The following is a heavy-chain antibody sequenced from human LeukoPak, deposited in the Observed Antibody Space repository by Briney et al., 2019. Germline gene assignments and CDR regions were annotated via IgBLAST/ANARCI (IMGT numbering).Heavy chain of an antibody. J-gene: IGHJ4*02. Sequence: ASVKVSCEASGYTFINYYMHWVRQAPGQGLEWMGIINPSGGSTSYAQKFQGRVTMTRDTSTSTVYMELSSLRSEDTAVYYCAREAVSEPYDYWGQGTLVTVSS. D-gene: IGHD1-14*01. CDR1: GYTFINYY. CDR2: INPSGGST. V-gene: IGHV1-46*01. CDR3: AREAVSEPYDY.